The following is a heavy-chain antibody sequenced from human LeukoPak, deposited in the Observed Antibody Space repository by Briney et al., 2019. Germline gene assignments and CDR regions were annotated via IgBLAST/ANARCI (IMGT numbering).Heavy chain of an antibody. V-gene: IGHV4-4*07. J-gene: IGHJ6*03. Sequence: PSETLSLICTISGGSISSYYWSWIRQPAGKGLEGIGRIYTSGSTNYNPSLKSRVTMSVDTSKNQFSLKLSSVTAADTAVYYCASGYSSGWYGYYYYYMDVWGKGTTVTVSS. CDR1: GGSISSYY. CDR2: IYTSGST. D-gene: IGHD6-19*01. CDR3: ASGYSSGWYGYYYYYMDV.